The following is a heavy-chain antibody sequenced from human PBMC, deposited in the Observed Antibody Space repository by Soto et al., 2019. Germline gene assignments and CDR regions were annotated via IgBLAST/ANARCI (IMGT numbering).Heavy chain of an antibody. V-gene: IGHV1-46*01. D-gene: IGHD6-13*01. CDR2: INPSGGST. Sequence: ASVKVSCKASGYTFTSYYMHWVRQAPGQGLEWMGIINPSGGSTSYAQKFQGRVTMTRDTSTSTVYMELSSLRSEDTAVYYCARDQEMGSSWYIGVYNWFDPWGQGTLVTVSS. CDR1: GYTFTSYY. J-gene: IGHJ5*02. CDR3: ARDQEMGSSWYIGVYNWFDP.